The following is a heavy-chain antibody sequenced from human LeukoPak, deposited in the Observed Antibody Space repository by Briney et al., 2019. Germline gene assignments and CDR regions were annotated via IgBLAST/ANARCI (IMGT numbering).Heavy chain of an antibody. Sequence: SETLSLTRTVSGGSISSSSYYWGWIRQPPGKGLEWIGSIYYSGSTYYNPSLKSRVTISVDTSKNQFSLKLSSVTAADTAVHYCARRYCSSTSCHGGFDYWGQGTLVTVSS. J-gene: IGHJ4*02. V-gene: IGHV4-39*01. CDR2: IYYSGST. CDR3: ARRYCSSTSCHGGFDY. CDR1: GGSISSSSYY. D-gene: IGHD2-2*01.